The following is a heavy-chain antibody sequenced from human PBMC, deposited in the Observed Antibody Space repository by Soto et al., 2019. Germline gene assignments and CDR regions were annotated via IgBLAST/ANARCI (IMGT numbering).Heavy chain of an antibody. D-gene: IGHD7-27*01. Sequence: ASVKVSCKASGYTFTGYYMHWVRQAPGQGLEWMGWINPNSGGTNYAQKFQGWVTMTRDTSISTAYMELSRLRSDDTAVYYCARVKANWGTYCDYRGQGTLVTVSS. V-gene: IGHV1-2*04. CDR1: GYTFTGYY. CDR3: ARVKANWGTYCDY. CDR2: INPNSGGT. J-gene: IGHJ4*02.